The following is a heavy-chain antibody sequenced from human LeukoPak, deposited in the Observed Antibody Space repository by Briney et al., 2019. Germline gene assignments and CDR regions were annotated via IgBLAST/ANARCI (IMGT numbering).Heavy chain of an antibody. V-gene: IGHV1-46*01. CDR3: ARDGLEESGYSHQADY. Sequence: GAPVKVSCTASGSIFTRYYVRGVREAAGPGLEWMGITNPSGGSTSYAQKFQGRVTMTSDMPTSTVYMELSSLRSEDTAVYYCARDGLEESGYSHQADYWGQGTLVTVSS. CDR1: GSIFTRYY. J-gene: IGHJ4*02. D-gene: IGHD5-18*01. CDR2: TNPSGGST.